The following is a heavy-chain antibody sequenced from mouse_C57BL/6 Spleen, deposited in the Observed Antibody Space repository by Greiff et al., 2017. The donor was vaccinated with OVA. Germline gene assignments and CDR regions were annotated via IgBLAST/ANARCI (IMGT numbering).Heavy chain of an antibody. V-gene: IGHV3-6*01. D-gene: IGHD1-1*01. CDR3: ARTRSYYGSSLYAMDY. Sequence: DVKLQESGPGLVKPSQSLSLTCSVTGYSITSGYYWNWIRQFPGNKLEWMGYISYDGSNNYNPSLKNRISITRDTSKNQFFLKLNSVTTEDTATYYCARTRSYYGSSLYAMDYWGQGTSVTVSS. CDR2: ISYDGSN. CDR1: GYSITSGYY. J-gene: IGHJ4*01.